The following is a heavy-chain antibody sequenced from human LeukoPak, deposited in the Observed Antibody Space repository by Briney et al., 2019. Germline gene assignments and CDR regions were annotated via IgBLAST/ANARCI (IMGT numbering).Heavy chain of an antibody. J-gene: IGHJ4*02. Sequence: SETLSLTCTVSGASISSYFWSWIRQPPGKGLEWIGYIFYSGSTNNNPSLKSRVSISIDTSKNQFSLRLSSVTAADTAVYYCARGGDCSGGSCPDYWGQGTLVTASS. CDR1: GASISSYF. CDR3: ARGGDCSGGSCPDY. D-gene: IGHD2-15*01. CDR2: IFYSGST. V-gene: IGHV4-59*01.